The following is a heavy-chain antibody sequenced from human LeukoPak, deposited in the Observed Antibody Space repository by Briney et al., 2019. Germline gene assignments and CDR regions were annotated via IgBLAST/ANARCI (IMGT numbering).Heavy chain of an antibody. Sequence: GESLRLSCTASGFAFQAFEMHWVRQVPGKGLEWVSLIKSDGGETDYADSVRGRFTISRDNGENSLYLQMNSLRSEDSALYYCATWAFYHGVDVWGQGTMVTVSS. CDR2: IKSDGGET. D-gene: IGHD1-26*01. CDR1: GFAFQAFE. V-gene: IGHV3-43*02. J-gene: IGHJ6*02. CDR3: ATWAFYHGVDV.